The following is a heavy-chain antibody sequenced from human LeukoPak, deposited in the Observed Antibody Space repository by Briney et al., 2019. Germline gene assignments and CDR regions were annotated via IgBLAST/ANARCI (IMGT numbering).Heavy chain of an antibody. V-gene: IGHV3-30-3*01. D-gene: IGHD3-10*01. CDR3: ARSARTRVRGVIITPYFDY. Sequence: PGGSLRLSCAASGFTFSSYAMHWVRQAPGKGLEWVAVISYDGSNKYYADSVKGRFTISRDNSKNTLYLQMNSLRAEDTAVYYCARSARTRVRGVIITPYFDYWGQGTLVTVSS. CDR1: GFTFSSYA. CDR2: ISYDGSNK. J-gene: IGHJ4*02.